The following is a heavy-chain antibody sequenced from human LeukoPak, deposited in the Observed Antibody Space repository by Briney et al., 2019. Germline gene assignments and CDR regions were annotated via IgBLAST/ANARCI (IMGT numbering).Heavy chain of an antibody. V-gene: IGHV3-7*01. Sequence: GGSLRLSCAASGFAFSNYWMSWVRQLPGRRLEWVGNINQDGSKKYYVDSLRGRFTISRDNAKNLLYLQLNSLRAEDTAIYYCVRDCVWGTDNPDYWGQGTLVTVSS. J-gene: IGHJ4*02. CDR2: INQDGSKK. CDR1: GFAFSNYW. CDR3: VRDCVWGTDNPDY. D-gene: IGHD3-16*01.